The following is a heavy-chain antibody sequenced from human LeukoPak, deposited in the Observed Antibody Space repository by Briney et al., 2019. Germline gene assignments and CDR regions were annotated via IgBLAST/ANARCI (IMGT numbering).Heavy chain of an antibody. CDR1: GGSISSGSYY. J-gene: IGHJ4*02. Sequence: PSQTLSLTGTVSGGSISSGSYYWSWIRQPAGKGLEWIGRIYTSGSTNYNPSLKSRVTISVDTSKNQFSLKLSSVTAADTAVYYCAREGGRGHYDFWSGPLPYYFDYWGQGTLVTVSS. CDR3: AREGGRGHYDFWSGPLPYYFDY. V-gene: IGHV4-61*02. CDR2: IYTSGST. D-gene: IGHD3-3*01.